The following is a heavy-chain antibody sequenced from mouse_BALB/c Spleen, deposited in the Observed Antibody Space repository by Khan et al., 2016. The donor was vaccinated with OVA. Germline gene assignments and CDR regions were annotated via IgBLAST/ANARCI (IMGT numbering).Heavy chain of an antibody. D-gene: IGHD2-3*01. CDR3: ARWFDGYSSLYAMDY. CDR1: GFSLTSYG. V-gene: IGHV2-6*02. Sequence: QMQLEESGPGLVAPSQSLSITCTVSGFSLTSYGVHWVRQPPGKGLEWLVVIWSDGNTNYNSVLKSRLSISKDNSKSQVFFKMNSLQTDDTAIYYCARWFDGYSSLYAMDYWGQGTSVTVSS. J-gene: IGHJ4*01. CDR2: IWSDGNT.